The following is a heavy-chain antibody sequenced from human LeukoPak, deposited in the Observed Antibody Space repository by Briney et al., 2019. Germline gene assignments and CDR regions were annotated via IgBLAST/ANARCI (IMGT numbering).Heavy chain of an antibody. D-gene: IGHD6-13*01. J-gene: IGHJ5*02. CDR3: AKGNIAAAPPDWFDP. V-gene: IGHV3-23*01. CDR1: GFTFDDYA. Sequence: GGSLRLSCAASGFTFDDYAMHWVRQAPGKGLEWVSGISGSGGSTYYADSVKGRFTISRDNSKNTPYLQMNSLRAEDTAVYYCAKGNIAAAPPDWFDPWGQGTLVTVSS. CDR2: ISGSGGST.